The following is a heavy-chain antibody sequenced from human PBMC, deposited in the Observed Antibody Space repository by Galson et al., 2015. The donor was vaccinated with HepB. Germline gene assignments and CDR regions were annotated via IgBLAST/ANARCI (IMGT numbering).Heavy chain of an antibody. CDR1: GGSISTFGDY. Sequence: LSLTCTVSGGSISTFGDYWTWIRQRPGKGLEWIGYIYYNGVTYYNPSLESRISMSVGTSQNQFSLKLASVNAADTAIFYCARARGGFDVWGRGLLVTVSS. D-gene: IGHD6-25*01. CDR2: IYYNGVT. J-gene: IGHJ2*01. V-gene: IGHV4-31*03. CDR3: ARARGGFDV.